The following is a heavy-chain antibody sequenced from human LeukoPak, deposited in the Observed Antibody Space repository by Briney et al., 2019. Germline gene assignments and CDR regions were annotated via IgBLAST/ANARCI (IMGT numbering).Heavy chain of an antibody. J-gene: IGHJ6*03. CDR3: ARDGYGNSYMDV. D-gene: IGHD5-18*01. V-gene: IGHV3-48*01. Sequence: GESLRLSCAASGFTFSSYAMNWVRQAPGKGLEWVSYISSSSSTTYYADSVRGRFTISRDNSKNTLYLQMNSLRAEDTAVYYCARDGYGNSYMDVWGKGTTVTVSS. CDR2: ISSSSSTT. CDR1: GFTFSSYA.